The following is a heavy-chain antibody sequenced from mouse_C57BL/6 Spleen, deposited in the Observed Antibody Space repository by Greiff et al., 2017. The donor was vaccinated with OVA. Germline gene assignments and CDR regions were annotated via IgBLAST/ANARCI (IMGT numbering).Heavy chain of an antibody. CDR1: GYTFTSYW. V-gene: IGHV1-64*01. Sequence: QVQLHQPGAELVKPGASVKLSCKASGYTFTSYWMPWVKQRPGPGLEWIGMIHPNSGSTNYNEKFKSKATLTVDKSSSTAYMQLSSLTSEDSAVYYCARAKLFGSSYWFAYWGQGTLVTVSA. CDR2: IHPNSGST. J-gene: IGHJ3*01. CDR3: ARAKLFGSSYWFAY. D-gene: IGHD1-1*01.